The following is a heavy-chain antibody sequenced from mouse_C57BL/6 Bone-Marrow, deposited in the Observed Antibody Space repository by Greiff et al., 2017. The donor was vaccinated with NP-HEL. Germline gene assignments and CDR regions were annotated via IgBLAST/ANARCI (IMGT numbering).Heavy chain of an antibody. J-gene: IGHJ3*01. D-gene: IGHD2-4*01. Sequence: EVKLMESGAELVRPGASVKLSCTASGFNIKDDYMHWVKQRPEQGLEWIGWIDPENGDTEYASKFQGKATITADTSSNTAYLQLSSLTSEDTAVYYCTTEGYDYPFAYWGQGTLVTVSA. CDR3: TTEGYDYPFAY. CDR2: IDPENGDT. CDR1: GFNIKDDY. V-gene: IGHV14-4*01.